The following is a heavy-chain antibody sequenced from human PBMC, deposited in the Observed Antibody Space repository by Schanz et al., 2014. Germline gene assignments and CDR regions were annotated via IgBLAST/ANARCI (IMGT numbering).Heavy chain of an antibody. CDR1: GFVFRTFA. CDR3: KAMGRNTSHYFDH. D-gene: IGHD1-1*01. J-gene: IGHJ4*02. Sequence: EVQLLESGGGLVQPGGSLRVSCAASGFVFRTFAMYWVRQAPGKGLEWVSGITGSGSKTYYADSVKGRFTIARDNSKNTLFLQMGSLRDEDAAVYYCKAMGRNTSHYFDHWGQGTLGTVSS. CDR2: ITGSGSKT. V-gene: IGHV3-23*01.